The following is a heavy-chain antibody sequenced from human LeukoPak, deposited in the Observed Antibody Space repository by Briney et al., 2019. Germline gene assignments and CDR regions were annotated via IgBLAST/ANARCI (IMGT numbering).Heavy chain of an antibody. CDR1: GFTFSSYA. D-gene: IGHD1-26*01. V-gene: IGHV3-30-3*01. CDR3: AKDSSGSYRYNWFDP. CDR2: ISYDGSNK. Sequence: GGSLRLSCAASGFTFSSYAMHWVRQAPGKGLEWVAVISYDGSNKYYADSVKGRFTISRDNSKNTLYLQMNSLRAEDTAVYYCAKDSSGSYRYNWFDPWGQGTLVTVSS. J-gene: IGHJ5*02.